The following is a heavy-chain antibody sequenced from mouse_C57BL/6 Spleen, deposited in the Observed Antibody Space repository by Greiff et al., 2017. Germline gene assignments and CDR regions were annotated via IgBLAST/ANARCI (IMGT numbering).Heavy chain of an antibody. V-gene: IGHV1-81*01. Sequence: VQLQQSGAELARPGASVKLSCKASGYTFTSYGISWVKQRTGQGLEWIGEIYPRGGNTYYNEKFKGKATLTADKSASTAYMELRSLTSEDSAVYFGARDYEYDDYAMDYWGQGTSVTVSS. D-gene: IGHD2-4*01. CDR1: GYTFTSYG. J-gene: IGHJ4*01. CDR3: ARDYEYDDYAMDY. CDR2: IYPRGGNT.